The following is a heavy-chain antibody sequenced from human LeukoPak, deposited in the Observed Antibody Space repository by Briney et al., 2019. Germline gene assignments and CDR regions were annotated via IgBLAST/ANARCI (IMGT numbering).Heavy chain of an antibody. CDR1: GYTFTGYY. Sequence: ASVKVSCKASGYTFTGYYMYWVRQAPEHGLEWMGRINPNSGGTNYAQKFQGRVTMTRDTSISTAYMELSRLRSDDTAVYYCARVRFDDYVWGARGADYWVQGTLVTVSS. CDR2: INPNSGGT. J-gene: IGHJ4*02. D-gene: IGHD3-16*01. CDR3: ARVRFDDYVWGARGADY. V-gene: IGHV1-2*06.